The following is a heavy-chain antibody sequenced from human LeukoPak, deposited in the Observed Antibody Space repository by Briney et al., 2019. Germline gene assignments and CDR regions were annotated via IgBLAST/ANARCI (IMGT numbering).Heavy chain of an antibody. V-gene: IGHV3-64*01. D-gene: IGHD5-12*01. CDR3: ARRALHAGGYRGYHFDY. CDR2: ICYNRGSI. CDR1: GFTFSAFS. Sequence: WGSLRLSCATAGFTFSAFSMYSVRQGPGKGLEYVAGICYNRGSIAYTNSVKGRFTISRDESKITLSLQMGSLRADDMAVYYCARRALHAGGYRGYHFDYWGQGTLVSV. J-gene: IGHJ4*02.